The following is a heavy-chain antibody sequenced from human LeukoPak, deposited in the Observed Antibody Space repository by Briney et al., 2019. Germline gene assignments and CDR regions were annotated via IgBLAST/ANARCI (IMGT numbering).Heavy chain of an antibody. CDR1: GFSFSDYG. CDR2: IRYDGSNK. CDR3: AKRVVIKSTDYFYYYIHV. D-gene: IGHD3-3*01. J-gene: IGHJ6*03. Sequence: GGSLRLSCEASGFSFSDYGMHWVRQAPGKGLEWVAFIRYDGSNKYYADSVKGRFTVSRGNSQSTLYLQMNSLRVEDTAVYYCAKRVVIKSTDYFYYYIHVWGKGTTVTVSS. V-gene: IGHV3-30*02.